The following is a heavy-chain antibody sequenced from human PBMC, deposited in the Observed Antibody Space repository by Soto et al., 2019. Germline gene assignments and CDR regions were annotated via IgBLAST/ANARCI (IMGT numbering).Heavy chain of an antibody. CDR3: ARTHYDCWSGYPSNAAFEK. CDR1: GGSFSSYY. D-gene: IGHD3-3*01. CDR2: INHSGSP. J-gene: IGHJ3*01. V-gene: IGHV4-34*01. Sequence: SETLSLTCAVYGGSFSSYYWSWIRQSPGKGLEWIGEINHSGSPIYNPSLKSRISISVDTSKKQFYLKLSSVTAADTAVYYCARTHYDCWSGYPSNAAFEKWGQETMLTISS.